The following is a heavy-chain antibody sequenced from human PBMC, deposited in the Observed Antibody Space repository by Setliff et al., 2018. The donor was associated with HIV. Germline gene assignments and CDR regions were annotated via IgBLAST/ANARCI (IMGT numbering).Heavy chain of an antibody. CDR2: IKEDGSEK. Sequence: GGSLRLSCAASGFTFSSNWMSWVRQAPGKGLEWVANIKEDGSEKHYVDSVKGRFTISRDNAKNSLYLQMNSLRAEDTAVYYCARAGYFKGFDYWGQGTLVTVS. D-gene: IGHD1-26*01. J-gene: IGHJ4*02. CDR1: GFTFSSNW. CDR3: ARAGYFKGFDY. V-gene: IGHV3-7*03.